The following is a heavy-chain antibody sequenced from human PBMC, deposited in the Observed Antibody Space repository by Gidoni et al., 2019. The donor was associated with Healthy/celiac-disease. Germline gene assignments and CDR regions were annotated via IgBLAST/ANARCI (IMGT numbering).Heavy chain of an antibody. D-gene: IGHD3-10*01. Sequence: VQLVASGGGVVQPGWSRRLSCAAAGFTFSSYGMHCVRQAPGKGLGWVAVISYDGSNKYYADSVKGRFTISRDNSKNTLYLQMSSLRAEDTAVYYCAKYQPRITMVRGVKASGGMDVWGQGTTVTVSS. V-gene: IGHV3-30*18. J-gene: IGHJ6*02. CDR3: AKYQPRITMVRGVKASGGMDV. CDR1: GFTFSSYG. CDR2: ISYDGSNK.